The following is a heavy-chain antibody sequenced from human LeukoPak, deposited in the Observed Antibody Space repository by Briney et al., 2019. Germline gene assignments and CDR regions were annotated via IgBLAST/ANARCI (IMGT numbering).Heavy chain of an antibody. D-gene: IGHD6-19*01. CDR3: ATAGSGWYYFDY. CDR2: FDPEDGET. J-gene: IGHJ4*02. Sequence: GSSVKVSCKASGGTFSSYAISWVRQAPGKGLEWMGGFDPEDGETIYAQKFQGRVTMTEDTSTDTAYMELSSLRSEDTAVYYCATAGSGWYYFDYWGQGTLVTVSS. V-gene: IGHV1-24*01. CDR1: GGTFSSYA.